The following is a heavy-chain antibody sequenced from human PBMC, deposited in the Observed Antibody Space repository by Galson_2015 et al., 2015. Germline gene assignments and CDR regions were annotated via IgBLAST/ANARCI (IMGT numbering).Heavy chain of an antibody. CDR2: ISHRGST. CDR1: GYSITSGYY. V-gene: IGHV4-38-2*01. CDR3: ARGPTISVGGTYFDY. J-gene: IGHJ4*02. D-gene: IGHD6-19*01. Sequence: ETLSLTCAVSGYSITSGYYWAWIRQPPGKGLEWIGTISHRGSTYYNPSLKSRVTISVDTSKNQFSLRLTSVTAADTAVYYCARGPTISVGGTYFDYWGQGTLVRVSS.